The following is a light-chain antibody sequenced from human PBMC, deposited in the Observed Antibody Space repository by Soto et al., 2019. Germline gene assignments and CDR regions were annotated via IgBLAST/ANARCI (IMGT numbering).Light chain of an antibody. J-gene: IGKJ4*01. V-gene: IGKV3-11*01. Sequence: EIVLTQSPATLSLSPGERATLSCRASQSVSSYLAWYQQKPGQAPRLLIYDASNRATGIPARFSGSGSGTDFTITISSLEPEDFAVYYCQQRRNWLNFGGGTKLEIK. CDR3: QQRRNWLN. CDR1: QSVSSY. CDR2: DAS.